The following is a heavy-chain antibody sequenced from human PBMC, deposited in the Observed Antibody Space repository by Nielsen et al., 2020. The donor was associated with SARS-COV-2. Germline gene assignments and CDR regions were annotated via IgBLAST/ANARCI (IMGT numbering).Heavy chain of an antibody. D-gene: IGHD2-15*01. Sequence: GGSLRLSCAASGFTFSDSYMSWIRQAPGKGLEWVSHISSSGGRKYYGDSAKGRFTISRDNARNSLYLQMNSLRAEDTAVYYCAREGYCSGGNCGWFDPWGQGTQVTVSS. J-gene: IGHJ5*02. CDR3: AREGYCSGGNCGWFDP. CDR2: ISSSGGRK. CDR1: GFTFSDSY. V-gene: IGHV3-11*04.